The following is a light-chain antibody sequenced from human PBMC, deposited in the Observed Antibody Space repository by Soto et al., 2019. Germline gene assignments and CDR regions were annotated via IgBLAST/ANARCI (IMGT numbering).Light chain of an antibody. Sequence: QSVLTQPASVSGSPGQSITISCTGTSSDVGSYNFVSWYQQHPDKAPKLMIYDVSSRPSGVSNRFSGSKSGNTASLTISGLQAEDEADYYCTSYTSSSTLDVVFGGGTKLTVL. CDR1: SSDVGSYNF. CDR3: TSYTSSSTLDVV. J-gene: IGLJ2*01. CDR2: DVS. V-gene: IGLV2-14*01.